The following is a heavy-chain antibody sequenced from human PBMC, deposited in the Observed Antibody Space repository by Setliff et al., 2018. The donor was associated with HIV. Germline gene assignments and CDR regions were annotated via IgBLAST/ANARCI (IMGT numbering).Heavy chain of an antibody. Sequence: LRLSCAASTFTFTTSWMSWVRQAPGKGLEWVALMNPDGSKRVYVDSVKGRFTISRDNAKNSLYLQMNSLRAEDTGTFYCARDPGWGSMDIWGQGTTVTVSS. CDR1: TFTFTTSW. CDR3: ARDPGWGSMDI. D-gene: IGHD1-26*01. J-gene: IGHJ6*02. CDR2: MNPDGSKR. V-gene: IGHV3-7*01.